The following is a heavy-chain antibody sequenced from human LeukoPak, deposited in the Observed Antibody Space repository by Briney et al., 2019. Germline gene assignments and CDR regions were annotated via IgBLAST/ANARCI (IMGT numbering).Heavy chain of an antibody. CDR2: ICYSGST. J-gene: IGHJ4*02. CDR3: ARYSSSWVGNFDY. V-gene: IGHV4-31*03. Sequence: SQTLSLTCTVSGGSISSGGYYWSWIRQHPGKGLEWIGYICYSGSTYYNPSLKSRVTISVDTSKNQFSLKLSSVTAADTAVYYCARYSSSWVGNFDYWGQGTLVTVSS. CDR1: GGSISSGGYY. D-gene: IGHD6-13*01.